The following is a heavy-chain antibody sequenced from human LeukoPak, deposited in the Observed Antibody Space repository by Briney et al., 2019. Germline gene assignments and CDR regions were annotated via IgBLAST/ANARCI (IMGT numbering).Heavy chain of an antibody. V-gene: IGHV1-2*02. J-gene: IGHJ4*02. CDR2: INPNSGGT. Sequence: ASVKVSCKASGYTFTGYYMHWVRQAPGQGLEWMGWINPNSGGTNYAQKFQGRVTMTRDTSISTAYMELSRLRSDDTAVYYCARAYYYDSSGYPNPFDYWGQGTLVTVSS. CDR3: ARAYYYDSSGYPNPFDY. D-gene: IGHD3-22*01. CDR1: GYTFTGYY.